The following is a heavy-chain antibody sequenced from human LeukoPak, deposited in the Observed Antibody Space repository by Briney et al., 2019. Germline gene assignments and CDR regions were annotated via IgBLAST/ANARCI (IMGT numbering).Heavy chain of an antibody. V-gene: IGHV4-39*07. CDR1: GGSISSTSYY. J-gene: IGHJ4*02. CDR2: IYYSGST. Sequence: SETLSLTCTVSGGSISSTSYYWGWIRQPPGKGLEWIGSIYYSGSTYYNPSLKSRVTKSVDTSKNQFSLKLSSVTAADTAVYYCARVHPPLYYYDSSGYDPYYFDYWGQGTLVTVSS. D-gene: IGHD3-22*01. CDR3: ARVHPPLYYYDSSGYDPYYFDY.